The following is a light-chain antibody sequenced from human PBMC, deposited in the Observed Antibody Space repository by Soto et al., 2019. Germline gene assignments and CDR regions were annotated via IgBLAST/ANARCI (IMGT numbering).Light chain of an antibody. Sequence: QSVLTQPPSVSGAPGQRVTISCTGSSSSIGAGYDVHWYQQRPGTAPKLLIFGNSNRPSGVPDRFSGSKSGTSASLTITGLQAEDEGDYYCSAYTARSTLVFGGGTKLTVL. V-gene: IGLV1-40*01. CDR2: GNS. CDR3: SAYTARSTLV. J-gene: IGLJ3*02. CDR1: SSSIGAGYD.